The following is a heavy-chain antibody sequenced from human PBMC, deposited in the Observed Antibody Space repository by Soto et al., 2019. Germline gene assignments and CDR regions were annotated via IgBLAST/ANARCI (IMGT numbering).Heavy chain of an antibody. D-gene: IGHD2-21*01. CDR2: IIPIFGTA. CDR1: GGTFSSYA. Sequence: VKVSCKASGGTFSSYAISWVRQAPGQGLEWMGGIIPIFGTANYAQKFQGRVTITADESTSTAYMELSSLRSEDTAVYYCARDNSIFRNYYYYYGMDVWCQGTTVTVSS. CDR3: ARDNSIFRNYYYYYGMDV. V-gene: IGHV1-69*13. J-gene: IGHJ6*02.